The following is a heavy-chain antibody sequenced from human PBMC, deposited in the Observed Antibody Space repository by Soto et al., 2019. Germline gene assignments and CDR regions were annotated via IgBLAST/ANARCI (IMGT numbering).Heavy chain of an antibody. CDR1: GYTFTGYY. Sequence: GASVKVSCKASGYTFTGYYMHWVRQAPGQGLEWMGWINPNSGGTNYAQKFQGWVTMTRDTSISTAYMELSRLRSDDTAVYYCARDLSYYDILTGPMDVWGQETTVTVSS. J-gene: IGHJ6*02. D-gene: IGHD3-9*01. V-gene: IGHV1-2*04. CDR3: ARDLSYYDILTGPMDV. CDR2: INPNSGGT.